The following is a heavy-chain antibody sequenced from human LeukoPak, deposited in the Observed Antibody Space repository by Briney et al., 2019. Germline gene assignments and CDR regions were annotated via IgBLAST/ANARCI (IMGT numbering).Heavy chain of an antibody. Sequence: GGSLRLSCAASGFTFSGSDMNWVRQASGKGLEWVGRIRGKANSYATAYAASVKGRFTISRDDSKNTAYLQMNSLKTEDTAVYYCTEPDFDYWGQGTLVTVSS. CDR2: IRGKANSYAT. V-gene: IGHV3-73*01. CDR1: GFTFSGSD. CDR3: TEPDFDY. J-gene: IGHJ4*02.